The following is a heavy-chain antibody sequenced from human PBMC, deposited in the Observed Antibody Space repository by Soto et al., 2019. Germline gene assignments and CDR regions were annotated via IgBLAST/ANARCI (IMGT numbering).Heavy chain of an antibody. J-gene: IGHJ6*02. CDR2: ISAYNGNT. V-gene: IGHV1-18*04. Sequence: GXSVKVSCKASGYPFTSYGIIWVRQAPGQGLEWMGWISAYNGNTNYAQKLQGRVTMTTDTSTSTAYMELRSLRSDDTAVYYCAREGGDYYDILTGYYMSRDYYGMDVWGQGTTVTVSS. CDR3: AREGGDYYDILTGYYMSRDYYGMDV. D-gene: IGHD3-9*01. CDR1: GYPFTSYG.